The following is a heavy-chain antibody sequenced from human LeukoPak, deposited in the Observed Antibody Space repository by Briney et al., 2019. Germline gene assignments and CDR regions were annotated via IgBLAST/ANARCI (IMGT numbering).Heavy chain of an antibody. CDR3: AREGYAMDYFAY. V-gene: IGHV3-33*01. D-gene: IGHD2-8*01. CDR2: IWYDGSNK. Sequence: GGSLRLSCAASGFTFSSYGMHWVRQAPGKGLEWVAVIWYDGSNKYYADSVKGRFTISRDNSKNTLYLQMNSLRAEDTAVYYCAREGYAMDYFAYWGQGTLVTVSS. J-gene: IGHJ4*02. CDR1: GFTFSSYG.